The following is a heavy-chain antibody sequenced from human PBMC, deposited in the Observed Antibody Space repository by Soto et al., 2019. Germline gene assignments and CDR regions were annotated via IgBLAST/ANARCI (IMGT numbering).Heavy chain of an antibody. D-gene: IGHD3-10*01. V-gene: IGHV1-8*01. Sequence: QVQLVQSGAEVKKPGASVKVSCKASGYTFTSYDINWVRQVTGQGLEWMGWMNPNSGNTGYAQKFQGRVTMTRNTSISTAYMELSSLRSEDTAVYYCARANGSGSYYNPNYYYYYMDVWGKGTTVTVSS. CDR3: ARANGSGSYYNPNYYYYYMDV. CDR2: MNPNSGNT. CDR1: GYTFTSYD. J-gene: IGHJ6*03.